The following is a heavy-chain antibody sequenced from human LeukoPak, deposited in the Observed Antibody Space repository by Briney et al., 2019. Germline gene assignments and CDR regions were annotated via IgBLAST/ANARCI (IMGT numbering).Heavy chain of an antibody. CDR1: GGSFSGYY. V-gene: IGHV4-34*01. J-gene: IGHJ6*03. Sequence: PSETLSLTCAVYGGSFSGYYWSWIRQPPGKGLEWIGEINQSGSTNYNPSLKSRVTISADTSKNQFSLKLSSVTAADTAAYYCARGWYYYYYMDVWGKGTTVTVSS. CDR2: INQSGST. CDR3: ARGWYYYYYMDV.